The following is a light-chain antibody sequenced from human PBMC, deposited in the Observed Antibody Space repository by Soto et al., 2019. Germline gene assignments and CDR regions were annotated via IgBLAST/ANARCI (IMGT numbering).Light chain of an antibody. CDR2: GAS. CDR3: QQYINWPPLT. V-gene: IGKV3-15*01. J-gene: IGKJ4*01. CDR1: QSVSTN. Sequence: EIVLTQSPATLSVSPGERATLSCRASQSVSTNLVWYQQKPGQAPRLLIFGASTRATNIPARFSGNGSGTEFTLTISSLQSKDFAVYYCQQYINWPPLTFGGGTKVEIK.